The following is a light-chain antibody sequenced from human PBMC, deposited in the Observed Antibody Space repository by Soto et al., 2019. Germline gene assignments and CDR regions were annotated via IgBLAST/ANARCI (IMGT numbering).Light chain of an antibody. Sequence: DIQMTQSPSTLSASVGDRVTINCRASQSISSWLAWYQQKPGKAPKLLIYDASSLESGVPSRFSGSGSGTEFTLTISSLQPDDFATYYCQQYNSYSPSFGQGTKVELK. CDR3: QQYNSYSPS. CDR1: QSISSW. CDR2: DAS. V-gene: IGKV1-5*01. J-gene: IGKJ1*01.